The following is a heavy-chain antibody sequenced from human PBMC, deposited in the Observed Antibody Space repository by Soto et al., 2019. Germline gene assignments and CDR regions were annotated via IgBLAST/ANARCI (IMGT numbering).Heavy chain of an antibody. Sequence: ASVKVSCKASGYSFTSLDINWVRQTAGQGLEWMGWMEPSTGRTGYAQKFQGRVTMTRDTSVNTAYMELTTLTSDDTAFYYCARGVSAGVDYWGQGALVTVSS. CDR1: GYSFTSLD. D-gene: IGHD1-26*01. CDR2: MEPSTGRT. V-gene: IGHV1-8*01. CDR3: ARGVSAGVDY. J-gene: IGHJ4*02.